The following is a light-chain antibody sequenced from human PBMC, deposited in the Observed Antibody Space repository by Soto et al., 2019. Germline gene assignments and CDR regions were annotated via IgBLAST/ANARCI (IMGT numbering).Light chain of an antibody. CDR2: KAS. J-gene: IGKJ1*01. V-gene: IGKV1-5*03. CDR3: QQYITYPWT. Sequence: DIQMTQSPSTRAASVGDRVTITCRASEGLSSWLAWYQQKPGKAPKLLIHKASTLETGVPSRFSGSESGTEFTLTISSLQPDDFATYYCQQYITYPWTFGQGTKVEIK. CDR1: EGLSSW.